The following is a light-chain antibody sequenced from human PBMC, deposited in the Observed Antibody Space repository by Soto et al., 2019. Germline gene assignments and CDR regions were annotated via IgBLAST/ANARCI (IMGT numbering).Light chain of an antibody. V-gene: IGKV1-17*02. CDR1: QGNRND. Sequence: DIQMTQSPSSLSASVGDRVTITCRASQGNRNDLGWYQQKPGKAPKRLIHAASSLQSGVPSRFSGGGSGTEFTLTISNLQPEDCATYYCQKYNSAPTFGGGTKVEIK. J-gene: IGKJ4*01. CDR3: QKYNSAPT. CDR2: AAS.